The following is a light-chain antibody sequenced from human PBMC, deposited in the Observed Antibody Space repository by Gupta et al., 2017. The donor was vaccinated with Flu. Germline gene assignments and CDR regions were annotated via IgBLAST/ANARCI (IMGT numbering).Light chain of an antibody. CDR1: QSLLYSYGNTY. Sequence: VVMTQSPLSLAVTLGQPASISCRSSQSLLYSYGNTYLSWFHQRPGQSPRRLISKVSERDSGVPDRFSGSGSGTDFTLKISRVEAEDVGVYYCMQGTHWPRAFGQGTKVEI. J-gene: IGKJ1*01. CDR2: KVS. V-gene: IGKV2-30*01. CDR3: MQGTHWPRA.